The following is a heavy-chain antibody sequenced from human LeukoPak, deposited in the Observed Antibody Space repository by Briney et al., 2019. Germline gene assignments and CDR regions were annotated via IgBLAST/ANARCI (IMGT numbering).Heavy chain of an antibody. CDR3: ARYTDDYGDFYFDY. D-gene: IGHD4-17*01. Sequence: PGGSLRLSCAASGFTFSNYAMSWVRQAPGKGLEWVSAISSSSSYIYYADSVKGRFTISRDNAKNSLYLQMNSLRAEDAAVYYCARYTDDYGDFYFDYWGQGTLVTVSS. CDR1: GFTFSNYA. CDR2: ISSSSSYI. V-gene: IGHV3-21*01. J-gene: IGHJ4*02.